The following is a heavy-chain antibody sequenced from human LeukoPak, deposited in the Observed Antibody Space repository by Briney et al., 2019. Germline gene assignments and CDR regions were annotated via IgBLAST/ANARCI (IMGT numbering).Heavy chain of an antibody. CDR2: INGDGSST. CDR3: ARDTDSGSSERPY. J-gene: IGHJ4*02. D-gene: IGHD6-6*01. CDR1: GFTFSRYW. V-gene: IGHV3-74*01. Sequence: PGGSLRLSCAASGFTFSRYWMHWVRQAPGKGLVWVSRINGDGSSTTYADSVKGRFTISRDNAKNTLYLQMNSLRAEDTAVYYCARDTDSGSSERPYWGQGTLVTVSS.